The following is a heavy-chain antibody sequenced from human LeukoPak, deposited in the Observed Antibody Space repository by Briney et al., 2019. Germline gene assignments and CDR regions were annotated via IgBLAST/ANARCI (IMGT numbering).Heavy chain of an antibody. CDR2: ISYDGSNK. D-gene: IGHD3-10*01. Sequence: QPGRSLRLSCAASGFTFSSYAMHWVRQAPGKGLEWVAVISYDGSNKYYADSVKGRFTISRDNSKNTLYLQMNSLRAEDTAVYYCARDPGVRGSPYYFDYWGQGTLVTVSS. CDR1: GFTFSSYA. CDR3: ARDPGVRGSPYYFDY. J-gene: IGHJ4*02. V-gene: IGHV3-30-3*01.